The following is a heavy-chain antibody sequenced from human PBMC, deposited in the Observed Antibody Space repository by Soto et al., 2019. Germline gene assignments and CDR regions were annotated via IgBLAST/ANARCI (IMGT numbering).Heavy chain of an antibody. CDR2: IYYSGST. Sequence: SETLSLTCTVSGCSVSSGSYYWSWIRQPPGKGLEWIGYIYYSGSTNYNPSLKSRVTISVDTSKNQFSLKLSSVTAADTAVYYCARGGTFDYWGQGTLVTVSS. J-gene: IGHJ4*02. V-gene: IGHV4-61*01. D-gene: IGHD2-15*01. CDR1: GCSVSSGSYY. CDR3: ARGGTFDY.